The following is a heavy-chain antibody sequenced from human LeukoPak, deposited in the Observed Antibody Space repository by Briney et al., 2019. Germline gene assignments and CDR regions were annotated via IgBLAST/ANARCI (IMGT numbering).Heavy chain of an antibody. CDR1: GGSISSGDYY. J-gene: IGHJ4*02. Sequence: SQTLSLTCTVSGGSISSGDYYWSWIRQPPGKGLEWIGYICYSGSTYYNPSLKSRVTISVDTSKNQFSLKLSSVTAADTAVYYCASFYDSSGYDYPDYWGQGTLVTVSS. CDR2: ICYSGST. D-gene: IGHD3-22*01. CDR3: ASFYDSSGYDYPDY. V-gene: IGHV4-30-4*01.